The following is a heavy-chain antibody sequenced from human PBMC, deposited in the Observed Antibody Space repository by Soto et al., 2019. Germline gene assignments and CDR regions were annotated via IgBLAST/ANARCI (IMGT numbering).Heavy chain of an antibody. CDR3: AAINYDIFTGFFSDY. D-gene: IGHD3-9*01. CDR2: ISYDGSNK. V-gene: IGHV3-30-3*01. CDR1: GFTFSSYA. J-gene: IGHJ4*02. Sequence: GGSLRLSCAASGFTFSSYAMHWVRQAPGKGLEWVAVISYDGSNKYYADSVKGRFTISRDNSKNTAYLQMNSLGVEDTAVYYCAAINYDIFTGFFSDYWGQGTLVTVSS.